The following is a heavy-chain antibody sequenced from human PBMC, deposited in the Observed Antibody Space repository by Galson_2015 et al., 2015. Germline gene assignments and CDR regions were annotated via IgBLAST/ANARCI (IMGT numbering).Heavy chain of an antibody. Sequence: SVKVSCKASGYTFTSYDINWVRQATGQGLEWMGWMNPNSGNTGYAQKFQGRVTMTRNTSISTAYMELSSLRSEDTAVYYCARGDSYGVGAGYWGQGTLVTVSS. J-gene: IGHJ4*02. D-gene: IGHD5-18*01. CDR3: ARGDSYGVGAGY. CDR2: MNPNSGNT. V-gene: IGHV1-8*01. CDR1: GYTFTSYD.